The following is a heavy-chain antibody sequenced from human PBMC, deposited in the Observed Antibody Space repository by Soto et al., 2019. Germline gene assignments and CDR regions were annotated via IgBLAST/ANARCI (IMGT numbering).Heavy chain of an antibody. CDR2: ISGSGGST. Sequence: PGGSLRLSCAASGFTFSSYAMSWVRQAPGKGLEWVSAISGSGGSTYYADSVKGRFTVSRDNSKNTLYLQMNSLRAEDTAVYYCAKHRYYYGSGSYFPFRYYFDYWGQGTLVTVSS. CDR1: GFTFSSYA. J-gene: IGHJ4*02. D-gene: IGHD3-10*01. V-gene: IGHV3-23*01. CDR3: AKHRYYYGSGSYFPFRYYFDY.